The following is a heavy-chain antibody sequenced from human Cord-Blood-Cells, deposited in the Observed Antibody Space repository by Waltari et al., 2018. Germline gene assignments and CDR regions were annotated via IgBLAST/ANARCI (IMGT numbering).Heavy chain of an antibody. D-gene: IGHD7-27*01. CDR3: ARDVLKLGIGWYFDL. J-gene: IGHJ2*01. V-gene: IGHV4-31*03. CDR1: GGSSRRVGYS. CDR2: IYYSGST. Sequence: QVQLQESGPGLVKPSQPLPPPCTVPGGSSRRVGYSWSWIRRHPGKGLEWIGYIYYSGSTYYNPSLKSRVTISVDTSKNQFSLKLSSVTAADTAVYYCARDVLKLGIGWYFDLWGRGTLVTVSS.